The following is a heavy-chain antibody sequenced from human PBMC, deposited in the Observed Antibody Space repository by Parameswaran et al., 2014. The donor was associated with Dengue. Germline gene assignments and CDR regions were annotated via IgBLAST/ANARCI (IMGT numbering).Heavy chain of an antibody. CDR3: ARDATGYDILTGYYYYGMDV. Sequence: WVRQAPGQGLEWMGIINPSGGSTSYAQKFQGRVTMTRDTSTSTVYMELSSLRSEDTAVYYCARDATGYDILTGYYYYGMDVWGQGTTVTVSS. CDR2: INPSGGST. D-gene: IGHD3-9*01. J-gene: IGHJ6*02. V-gene: IGHV1-46*01.